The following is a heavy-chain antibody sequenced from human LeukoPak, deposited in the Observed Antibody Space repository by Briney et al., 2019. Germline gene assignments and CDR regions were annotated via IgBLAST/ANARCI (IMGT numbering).Heavy chain of an antibody. Sequence: SETLSLTCTVSGGSISGYYWSWIRQPPGKGLEWIGEINHSGSTNYNPSLKSRVTISVNTSKNQFSLKLSSVTAADTAVYYCASGYSSSWSNFDYWGQGTLVTVSS. CDR1: GGSISGYY. CDR2: INHSGST. CDR3: ASGYSSSWSNFDY. J-gene: IGHJ4*02. D-gene: IGHD6-13*01. V-gene: IGHV4-34*01.